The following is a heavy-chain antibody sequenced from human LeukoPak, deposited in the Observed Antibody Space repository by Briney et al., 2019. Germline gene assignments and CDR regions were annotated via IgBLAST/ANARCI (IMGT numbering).Heavy chain of an antibody. D-gene: IGHD5-18*01. V-gene: IGHV1-18*01. CDR2: ISAYNGNT. CDR3: ARDQLISHWFDP. CDR1: GYTFTSYG. Sequence: ASVKVSCKASGYTFTSYGISWVRQAAGPGLECRGWISAYNGNTNYAQKLQDRVTMTTDTSTRTAYMELRSLRSDDTAVYYCARDQLISHWFDPWGQGTLVTVSS. J-gene: IGHJ5*02.